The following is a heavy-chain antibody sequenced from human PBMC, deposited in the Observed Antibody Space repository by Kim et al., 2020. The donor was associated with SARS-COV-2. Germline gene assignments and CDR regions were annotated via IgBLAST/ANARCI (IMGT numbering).Heavy chain of an antibody. J-gene: IGHJ4*02. CDR3: ARDSNGSRSGNPYY. CDR2: ISYDGSNK. D-gene: IGHD3-10*01. Sequence: GGSLRLSCAASGFTFSSYAMHWVRQAPGKGLEWVAVISYDGSNKYYADSVKGRFTISRDNSKNTLYLQMNSLRAEDTAVYYCARDSNGSRSGNPYYWGQGTLVTVSS. V-gene: IGHV3-30*04. CDR1: GFTFSSYA.